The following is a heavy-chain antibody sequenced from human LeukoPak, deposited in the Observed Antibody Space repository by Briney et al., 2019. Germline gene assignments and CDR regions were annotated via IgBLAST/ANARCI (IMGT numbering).Heavy chain of an antibody. V-gene: IGHV3-7*03. CDR3: ARMMYGSGRYYEDY. CDR2: IKQDGSEK. Sequence: GGSLRLSCAASGFTFSNCWMSWVRQAPGKGLEWVAYIKQDGSEKSYVDSVKGRFTISRDNAKNSLYLQMNSLRAEDTAVYYCARMMYGSGRYYEDYWGQGTLVTVSS. J-gene: IGHJ4*02. D-gene: IGHD6-19*01. CDR1: GFTFSNCW.